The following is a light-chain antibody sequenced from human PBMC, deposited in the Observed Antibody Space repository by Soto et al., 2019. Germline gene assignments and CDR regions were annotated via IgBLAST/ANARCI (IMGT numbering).Light chain of an antibody. CDR1: KNDSGVYDF. Sequence: QSALTQPPSASGSPGRSVTISCTGTKNDSGVYDFVSWYQHHPGKAPRLIIYEVVQRPSGVPDRFSGSKSGNTASLTVSGLQAADEADYFCKSYAGSNTYVFGSGTKVTVL. V-gene: IGLV2-8*01. CDR3: KSYAGSNTYV. J-gene: IGLJ1*01. CDR2: EVV.